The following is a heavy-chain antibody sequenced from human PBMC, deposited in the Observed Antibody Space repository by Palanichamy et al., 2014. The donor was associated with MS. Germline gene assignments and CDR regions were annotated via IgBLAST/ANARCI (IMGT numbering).Heavy chain of an antibody. V-gene: IGHV3-30*02. Sequence: VQMVEVWGEAAVQPGGSLRLSCAASGFTFSSLGMHWVRQAPGKGLDWVTYISNDGTNKQYADSVKGRFIVSRDNSKNTLSLQMNSLRTEDTAIYYCANDYWSDDLGCWGQGTLVTVSS. CDR3: ANDYWSDDLGC. CDR2: ISNDGTNK. CDR1: GFTFSSLG. J-gene: IGHJ4*02. D-gene: IGHD3-3*01.